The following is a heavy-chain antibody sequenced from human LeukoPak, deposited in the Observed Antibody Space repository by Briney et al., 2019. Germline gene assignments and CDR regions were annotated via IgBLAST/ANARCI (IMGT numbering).Heavy chain of an antibody. CDR3: ARDYPDSSGVALGMGL. V-gene: IGHV3-33*01. Sequence: GRSLRLSCAASGFTFSSYGMHWVRQAPGKGLEWVAVIWYDGSNKYYADSVKGRFTISRDNSKNTLYLQMNSLRAEDTAVYYCARDYPDSSGVALGMGLWGRGTLVTVSS. J-gene: IGHJ2*01. CDR1: GFTFSSYG. D-gene: IGHD3-22*01. CDR2: IWYDGSNK.